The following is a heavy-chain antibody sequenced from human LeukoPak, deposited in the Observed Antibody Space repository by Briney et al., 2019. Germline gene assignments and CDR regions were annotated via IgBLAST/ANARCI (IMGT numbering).Heavy chain of an antibody. Sequence: ASVKVSCKASGYTFTSYDINWVRQATGQGLEWMGWMNHNSGNTGYAQKFQGRVTMTRNTSISTAYMELSSLRSEDTAVYYCARGGYSGEYYYYGMDVWGQGTTVTVSS. CDR1: GYTFTSYD. D-gene: IGHD5-12*01. V-gene: IGHV1-8*01. J-gene: IGHJ6*02. CDR3: ARGGYSGEYYYYGMDV. CDR2: MNHNSGNT.